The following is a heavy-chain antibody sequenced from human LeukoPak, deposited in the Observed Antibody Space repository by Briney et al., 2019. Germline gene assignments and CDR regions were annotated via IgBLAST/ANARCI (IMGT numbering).Heavy chain of an antibody. CDR1: GGSFSGYY. J-gene: IGHJ4*02. CDR2: INHSGST. CDR3: ARGYCSGGSCLYYFDY. V-gene: IGHV4-34*01. D-gene: IGHD2-15*01. Sequence: SETLSLTCAVYGGSFSGYYCSWISQPPGKGLEWIGEINHSGSTNYNPSLKSRVTISVDTSKNQFSLKLSSVTAADTAVYYCARGYCSGGSCLYYFDYWGQGTLVTVSS.